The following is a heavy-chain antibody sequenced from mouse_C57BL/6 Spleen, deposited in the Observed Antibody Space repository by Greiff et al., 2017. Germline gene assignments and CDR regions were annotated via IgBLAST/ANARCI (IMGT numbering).Heavy chain of an antibody. J-gene: IGHJ2*01. CDR2: IDPSDSYT. CDR1: GYTFTSYW. CDR3: ASRYGSSYGYFDY. D-gene: IGHD1-1*01. Sequence: QVQLKQPGAELVRPGTSVKLSCKASGYTFTSYWMHWVKQRPGQGLEWIGVIDPSDSYTNYNQKFKGKATLTVDTSSSTAYMQLSSLTSEDSAVYYCASRYGSSYGYFDYWGQGTTLTVSS. V-gene: IGHV1-59*01.